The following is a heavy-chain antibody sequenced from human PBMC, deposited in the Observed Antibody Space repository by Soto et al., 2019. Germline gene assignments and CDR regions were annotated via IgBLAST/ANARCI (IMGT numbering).Heavy chain of an antibody. V-gene: IGHV4-34*01. CDR1: GGSFSGYY. CDR2: INHSGST. D-gene: IGHD2-2*01. J-gene: IGHJ5*02. Sequence: SETLSLTCAVYGGSFSGYYWSWIRQPPGKGMEWIGEINHSGSTNYNPSLKSRVTISVDTSKNQFSLKLSSVTAADTAVYYCARAQQYLAPWGQGTLVTVSS. CDR3: ARAQQYLAP.